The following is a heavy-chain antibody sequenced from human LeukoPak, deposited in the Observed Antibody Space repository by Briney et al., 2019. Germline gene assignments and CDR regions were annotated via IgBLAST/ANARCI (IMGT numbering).Heavy chain of an antibody. J-gene: IGHJ4*02. CDR1: GFTLSTFG. D-gene: IGHD4-17*01. Sequence: GGSLRLSCAASGFTLSTFGMHWVRQAPGKGLEWVAFIRSDGGDKYYADSVKGRFTLSRDNSKNTLYLQVNGLRAEDAAVYYCARDTVINEGFWGQGTLVTVSS. CDR3: ARDTVINEGF. V-gene: IGHV3-30*02. CDR2: IRSDGGDK.